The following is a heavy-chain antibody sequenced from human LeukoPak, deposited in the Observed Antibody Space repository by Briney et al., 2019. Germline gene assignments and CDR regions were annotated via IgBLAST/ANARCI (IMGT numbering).Heavy chain of an antibody. D-gene: IGHD5-18*01. CDR1: GFTFSGSA. CDR3: TSSGWDSAMVDYYYGLDV. Sequence: AGSLKLSCAASGFTFSGSAMHWVRQASGKGLEWLGRIIGKTQHYATSYAASVKGRFAISRDDSMNTAYLQMNNLKTEDTAVYYCTSSGWDSAMVDYYYGLDVWGQGTTVTVSS. CDR2: IIGKTQHYAT. J-gene: IGHJ6*02. V-gene: IGHV3-73*01.